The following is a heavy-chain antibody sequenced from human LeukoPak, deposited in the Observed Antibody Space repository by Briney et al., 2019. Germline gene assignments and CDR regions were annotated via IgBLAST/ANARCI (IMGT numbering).Heavy chain of an antibody. J-gene: IGHJ4*02. CDR3: AREDYDILTGYYRGYYYSDY. D-gene: IGHD3-9*01. Sequence: GGSLRLSCAASGFTFSNYAMSWVRQAPGKGLEWVSAISGGGVSTFYADSVKGRLTISRDNSKNTLYLQMNSLRAEDTAVYYCAREDYDILTGYYRGYYYSDYWGQGALVTVSS. V-gene: IGHV3-23*01. CDR1: GFTFSNYA. CDR2: ISGGGVST.